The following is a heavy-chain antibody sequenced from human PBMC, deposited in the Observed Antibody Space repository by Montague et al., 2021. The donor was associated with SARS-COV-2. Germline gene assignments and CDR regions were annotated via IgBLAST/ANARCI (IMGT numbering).Heavy chain of an antibody. J-gene: IGHJ4*02. CDR2: ISGSGGST. Sequence: SLRLSCAASGFTFSSYAMSWVRQAPGKGLEWVSAISGSGGSTYYADSVKGRFTISRENSKNTLYLQMNSLRAVDTAVYYCAKDLGGYGSGSYWGQGTLVTVSS. CDR1: GFTFSSYA. D-gene: IGHD3-10*01. V-gene: IGHV3-23*01. CDR3: AKDLGGYGSGSY.